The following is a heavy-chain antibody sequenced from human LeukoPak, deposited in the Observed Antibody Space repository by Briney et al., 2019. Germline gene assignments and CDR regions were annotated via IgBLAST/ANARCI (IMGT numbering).Heavy chain of an antibody. CDR2: IRYSGNT. J-gene: IGHJ4*02. CDR3: ARGRDWMGGVGELWYFDS. D-gene: IGHD3-10*01. Sequence: SETLSLTCTVSGGSTSSSDYYWGWIRQPPDEGLEWIASIRYSGNTYYNPSLKSRVIIKADTSSNRFSLNLSSVTAADTGVYYCARGRDWMGGVGELWYFDSWGRGTLVTVSS. V-gene: IGHV4-39*07. CDR1: GGSTSSSDYY.